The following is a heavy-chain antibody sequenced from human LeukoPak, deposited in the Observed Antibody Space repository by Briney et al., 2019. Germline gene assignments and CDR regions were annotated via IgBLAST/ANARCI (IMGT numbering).Heavy chain of an antibody. CDR1: GFSFSDYY. V-gene: IGHV3-11*01. Sequence: GGSLRLSCAASGFSFSDYYMSWIRQAPGKGLEWASYISSSGSTIYYADSAKGRFTISRDNAKNSLYLQMNSLRAEDTAVYYCARGCGSSTSCYTEIDYWGQGTLVTVSS. J-gene: IGHJ4*02. CDR2: ISSSGSTI. CDR3: ARGCGSSTSCYTEIDY. D-gene: IGHD2-2*02.